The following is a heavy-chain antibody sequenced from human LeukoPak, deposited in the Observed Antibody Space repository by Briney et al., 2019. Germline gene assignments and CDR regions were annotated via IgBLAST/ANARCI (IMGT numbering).Heavy chain of an antibody. J-gene: IGHJ6*03. D-gene: IGHD3-10*01. V-gene: IGHV3-30*01. CDR1: GFTFSSYA. CDR3: AREGVTMVRGVIPFARGYYMDV. CDR2: ISYDGSNK. Sequence: GGSLRLSCAASGFTFSSYAMHWVRQAPGKGREWGAVISYDGSNKYYADSVKGRFTISRDNSKNTLYLQMTSLRAEDTAVYYCAREGVTMVRGVIPFARGYYMDVWGKGTTVTVSS.